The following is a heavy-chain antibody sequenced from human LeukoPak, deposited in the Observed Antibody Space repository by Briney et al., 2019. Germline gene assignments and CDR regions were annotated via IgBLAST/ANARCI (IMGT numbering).Heavy chain of an antibody. CDR1: GFTFSSYA. V-gene: IGHV3-23*01. J-gene: IGHJ6*04. CDR2: ISSSGGST. D-gene: IGHD2-2*01. CDR3: AKGGDCSSTSCYGGV. Sequence: GSLRLSCAASGFTFSSYAMSWVRQAPGKGLEWVSAISSSGGSTYYADSVKGRFTISRDNSKNTLYLQMNSLRAEDTAVYYCAKGGDCSSTSCYGGVWGKGTTVTVSS.